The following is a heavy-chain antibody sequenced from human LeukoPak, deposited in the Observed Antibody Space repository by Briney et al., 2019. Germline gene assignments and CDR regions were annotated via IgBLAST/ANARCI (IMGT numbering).Heavy chain of an antibody. CDR1: GYTFTNSH. J-gene: IGHJ4*02. D-gene: IGHD5-18*01. CDR2: INPLDVAT. CDR3: AKDGGVDPTMASLDYFDL. Sequence: ASVKVSCKASGYTFTNSHMHWVRQAPGLGLERMGIINPLDVATSYAQKFQGRVTMTSDTSTSTVYMELGSLRSEDTAVYYCAKDGGVDPTMASLDYFDLWGQGTLVTASS. V-gene: IGHV1-46*01.